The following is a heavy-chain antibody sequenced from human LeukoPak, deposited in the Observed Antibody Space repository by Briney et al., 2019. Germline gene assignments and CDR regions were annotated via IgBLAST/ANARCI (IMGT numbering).Heavy chain of an antibody. CDR3: AAAAGAFDI. CDR2: INHSGST. Sequence: PSETLSLTCAVYGGSFSGYYWSWIRQPPGKGLEWIGEINHSGSTNYNPSLKSRVTISVDTSKNQFSLKLSSVTAADTAVYYCAAAAGAFDIWGQGTMVTVSS. CDR1: GGSFSGYY. D-gene: IGHD6-13*01. V-gene: IGHV4-34*01. J-gene: IGHJ3*02.